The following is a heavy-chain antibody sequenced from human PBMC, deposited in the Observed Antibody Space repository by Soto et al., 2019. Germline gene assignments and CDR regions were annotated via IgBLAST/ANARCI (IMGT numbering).Heavy chain of an antibody. CDR1: GFTFSSYA. Sequence: GGSLGLSCAASGFTFSSYAMSWVRQAPGKGLQWVSAISGSGGSTFYADSVKGRFTISRDNSKNTLSLQMNSLRVEDTALYYCANGFYYYYYMDVWGKGTTVTVSS. CDR3: ANGFYYYYYMDV. CDR2: ISGSGGST. V-gene: IGHV3-23*01. J-gene: IGHJ6*03.